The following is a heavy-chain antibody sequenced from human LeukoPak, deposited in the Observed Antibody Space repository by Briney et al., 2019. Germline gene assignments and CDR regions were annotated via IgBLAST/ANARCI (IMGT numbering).Heavy chain of an antibody. CDR2: INDSGVNT. Sequence: PGGSLRLSCAASGFTFSTYAMSWVRQAPGKGLEWVSAINDSGVNTHYADSVGGRFTISRDNSKNTLFLQMNSLRDEDTAVYYCAKDLYSNYGPADYWGQGNLVTVSS. CDR3: AKDLYSNYGPADY. D-gene: IGHD4-11*01. V-gene: IGHV3-23*01. CDR1: GFTFSTYA. J-gene: IGHJ4*02.